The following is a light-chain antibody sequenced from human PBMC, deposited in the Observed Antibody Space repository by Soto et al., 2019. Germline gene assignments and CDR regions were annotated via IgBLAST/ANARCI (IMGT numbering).Light chain of an antibody. J-gene: IGKJ5*01. Sequence: PWERATLSCRARQSVSSNYLAWYQQKPGQAPRLLIYGASTRATGIPARFSGSGSGTEFTLTISSLQSEDFAVYYCQQYNNWPPITFGQGTRLEIK. CDR2: GAS. V-gene: IGKV3-15*01. CDR1: QSVSSN. CDR3: QQYNNWPPIT.